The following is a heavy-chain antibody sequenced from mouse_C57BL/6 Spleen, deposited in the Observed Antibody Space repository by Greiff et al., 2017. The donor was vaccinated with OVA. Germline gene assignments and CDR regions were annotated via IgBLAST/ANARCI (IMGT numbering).Heavy chain of an antibody. V-gene: IGHV1-55*01. Sequence: QVQLQQPGAELVKPGASVTMSCKASGYTFTSYWITWVKQRPGQGLEWIGDIYPGSGSTNYNEKFKSKATLTVDTSSSTAYMQLSSLTSEDSAVYYCARWYYYGSSYWYFDVWGTGTTVTVSS. CDR3: ARWYYYGSSYWYFDV. CDR1: GYTFTSYW. J-gene: IGHJ1*03. D-gene: IGHD1-1*01. CDR2: IYPGSGST.